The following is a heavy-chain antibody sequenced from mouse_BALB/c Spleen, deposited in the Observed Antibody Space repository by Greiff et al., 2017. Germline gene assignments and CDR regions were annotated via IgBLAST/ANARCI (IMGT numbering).Heavy chain of an antibody. CDR3: AREGFYAMDY. V-gene: IGHV5-9-4*01. Sequence: EVKLQESGGGLVKPGGSLKLSCAASGFTFSSYAMSWVRQSPEKRLEWVAEISSGGSYTYYPDTVTGRFTISRDNAKNTLYLEMSSLRSEDTAMYYCAREGFYAMDYWGQGTSVTVSS. J-gene: IGHJ4*01. CDR2: ISSGGSYT. CDR1: GFTFSSYA.